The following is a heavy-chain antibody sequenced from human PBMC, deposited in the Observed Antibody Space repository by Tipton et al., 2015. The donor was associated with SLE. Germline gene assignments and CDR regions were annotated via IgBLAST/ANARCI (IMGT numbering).Heavy chain of an antibody. D-gene: IGHD5-18*01. J-gene: IGHJ5*02. CDR1: GGSISSGGYY. Sequence: TLSLTCTVSGGSISSGGYYWSWIRQHPGKGLEWIGYIYYSGSTYYNPSLQSRVTISVDTSKNQFSLKLSSVTAADTAVYYCAREGYSYGPAAAGFDPWGQGTLVTVSS. V-gene: IGHV4-31*03. CDR3: AREGYSYGPAAAGFDP. CDR2: IYYSGST.